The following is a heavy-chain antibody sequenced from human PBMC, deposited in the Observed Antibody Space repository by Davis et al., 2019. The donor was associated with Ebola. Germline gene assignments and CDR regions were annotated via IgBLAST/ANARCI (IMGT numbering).Heavy chain of an antibody. CDR1: GFTFSSYA. CDR2: ISGSGGST. CDR3: ARDRHRFSSSWYYYYYGLDV. Sequence: GESLKISCAASGFTFSSYAMSWVRQAPGKGLEWVSAISGSGGSTYYADSVKGRFTISRDNAKNSLYLQMNSLRDEDTAVYYCARDRHRFSSSWYYYYYGLDVWGQGTTVTVSS. J-gene: IGHJ6*02. D-gene: IGHD6-13*01. V-gene: IGHV3-23*01.